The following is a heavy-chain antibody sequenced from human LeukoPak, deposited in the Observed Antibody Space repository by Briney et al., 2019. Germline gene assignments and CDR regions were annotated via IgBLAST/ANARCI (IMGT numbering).Heavy chain of an antibody. CDR1: GGSISSYY. J-gene: IGHJ3*02. V-gene: IGHV4-59*01. Sequence: SETLSLTCTVPGGSISSYYWSWIRQPPGKGLEWIGYIYYSGSTNYNPSLKSRVTISVDTSKNQFSLKLSSVTAADTAVYYCARDGLIDAFDIWGQGTMVTVSS. CDR3: ARDGLIDAFDI. CDR2: IYYSGST. D-gene: IGHD2/OR15-2a*01.